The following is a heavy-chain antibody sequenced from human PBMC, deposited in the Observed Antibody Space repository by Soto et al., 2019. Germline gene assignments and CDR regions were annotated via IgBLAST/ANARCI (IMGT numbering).Heavy chain of an antibody. CDR1: SSYS. CDR3: ARTSYGDYGYYYYGMDV. CDR2: IYYSGST. J-gene: IGHJ6*02. V-gene: IGHV4-39*01. D-gene: IGHD4-17*01. Sequence: SSYSMNWVRQPPGKGLEWIGSIYYSGSTYYNPSLKSRVTISVDTSKNQFSLKLSSVTAADTAVYYCARTSYGDYGYYYYGMDVWGQGTTVTVSS.